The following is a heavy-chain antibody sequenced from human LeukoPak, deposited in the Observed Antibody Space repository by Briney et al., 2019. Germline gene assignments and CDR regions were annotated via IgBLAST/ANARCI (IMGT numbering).Heavy chain of an antibody. CDR2: ISVYSGNT. CDR1: GYTFSHYG. D-gene: IGHD2-2*01. J-gene: IGHJ4*02. CDR3: ARSQSPYCSSTSCYRMEVWGY. V-gene: IGHV1-18*01. Sequence: GASVKVSCKASGYTFSHYGINWVRQAPGQGLEWMGWISVYSGNTNYAQKLQGRVTMTTDTSTSTAYMELRSLRSDDTAVYYCARSQSPYCSSTSCYRMEVWGYWGQGTLVTVSS.